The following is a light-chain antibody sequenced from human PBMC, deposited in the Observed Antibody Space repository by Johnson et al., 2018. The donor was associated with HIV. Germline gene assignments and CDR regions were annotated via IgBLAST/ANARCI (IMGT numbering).Light chain of an antibody. Sequence: QSVLTQPPSVSAAPGQKVTISCSGSNSNIGNNYVSWYQQVPGTAPKLLIYEDTKRPSGIPDRFSGSKSGTSATLVITGLQTGDEADYYCGTWDSILGKVFGTWTKVTVL. CDR1: NSNIGNNY. J-gene: IGLJ1*01. CDR2: EDT. CDR3: GTWDSILGKV. V-gene: IGLV1-51*02.